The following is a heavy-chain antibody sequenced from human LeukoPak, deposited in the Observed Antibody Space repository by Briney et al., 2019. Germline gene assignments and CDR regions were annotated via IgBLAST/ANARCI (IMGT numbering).Heavy chain of an antibody. J-gene: IGHJ4*02. Sequence: PEGSLRLSCAASGFTFSSYGMHWVRQAPGKGLEWVAVISYDGSNKYYADSVKGRFTISRDNSKNTLYLQMGSLRAEDMAVYYCARGFRDDYNAYFDYWGQGTLVTVSS. CDR1: GFTFSSYG. V-gene: IGHV3-30*03. CDR3: ARGFRDDYNAYFDY. CDR2: ISYDGSNK. D-gene: IGHD5-24*01.